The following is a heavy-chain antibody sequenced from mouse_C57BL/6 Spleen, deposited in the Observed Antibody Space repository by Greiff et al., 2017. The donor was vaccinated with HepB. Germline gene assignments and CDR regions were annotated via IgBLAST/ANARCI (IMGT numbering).Heavy chain of an antibody. V-gene: IGHV5-17*01. Sequence: EVQVVESGGGLVKPGGSLKLSCAASGFTFSDYGMHWVRQAPEKGLEWVAYISSGSSTIYYADTVKGRITISRDNAKNTLFLQMTSLRSEDTAMYYCARGLITTSYFDYWGQGTTLTVSS. CDR3: ARGLITTSYFDY. J-gene: IGHJ2*01. D-gene: IGHD2-4*01. CDR1: GFTFSDYG. CDR2: ISSGSSTI.